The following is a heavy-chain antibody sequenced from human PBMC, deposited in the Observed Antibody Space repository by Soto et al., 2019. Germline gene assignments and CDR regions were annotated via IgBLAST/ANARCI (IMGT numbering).Heavy chain of an antibody. CDR3: ARDAVHQYGSGSYRTYGMDV. CDR1: GGSISSYY. CDR2: IYYSGST. J-gene: IGHJ6*02. D-gene: IGHD3-10*01. V-gene: IGHV4-59*01. Sequence: SETLSLTCTVSGGSISSYYWSWIRQPPGKGLDWIGYIYYSGSTNYNPSLKSRVTISVDTSKNQFSLKLSSVTAADTAVYYCARDAVHQYGSGSYRTYGMDVWGQGTTVTVSS.